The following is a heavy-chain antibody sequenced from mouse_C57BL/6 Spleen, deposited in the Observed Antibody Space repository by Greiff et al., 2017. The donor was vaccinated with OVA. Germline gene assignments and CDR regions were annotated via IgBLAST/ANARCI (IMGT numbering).Heavy chain of an antibody. V-gene: IGHV5-9*01. Sequence: EAKLVESGGGLVKPGGSLKLSCAASGFTFSSYTMSWVRQTPEKRLEWVATISGGGGNTYYPDSVKGRFTISRDNAKNTLYLQMSSLRSEDTALYYCARPPTAQASWFAYWGQGTLVTVSA. D-gene: IGHD3-2*02. J-gene: IGHJ3*01. CDR3: ARPPTAQASWFAY. CDR2: ISGGGGNT. CDR1: GFTFSSYT.